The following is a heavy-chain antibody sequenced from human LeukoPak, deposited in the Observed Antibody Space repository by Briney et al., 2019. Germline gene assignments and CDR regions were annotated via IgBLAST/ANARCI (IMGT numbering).Heavy chain of an antibody. CDR3: ARGRDPY. CDR2: INHSGST. D-gene: IGHD5-24*01. Sequence: GSLRLSCAASGFTFSSYAMSWLRQPPGRGLEWIGEINHSGSTNYNPSLKSRVTISVDTSKSQFSLKLNSVTAADTAMYYCARGRDPYWGQGTLVTVSS. CDR1: GFTFSSYA. J-gene: IGHJ4*02. V-gene: IGHV4-34*01.